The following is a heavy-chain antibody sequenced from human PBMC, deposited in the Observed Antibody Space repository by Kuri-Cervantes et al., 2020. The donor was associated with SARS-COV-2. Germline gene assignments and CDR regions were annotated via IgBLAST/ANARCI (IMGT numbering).Heavy chain of an antibody. CDR3: ARGEVPAARWRNYYYYYYMDV. V-gene: IGHV2-70*11. D-gene: IGHD2-2*01. J-gene: IGHJ6*03. CDR1: GFSLSTSGVG. Sequence: SGPTLVKPTQTLTLTCTFSGFSLSTSGVGVGWIRQPPGKALEWLARIDWDDDKNYSTSLKTRLTISKDTTKNQVVLTMTNRDPVDTATYYCARGEVPAARWRNYYYYYYMDVWGKGTTVTVSS. CDR2: IDWDDDK.